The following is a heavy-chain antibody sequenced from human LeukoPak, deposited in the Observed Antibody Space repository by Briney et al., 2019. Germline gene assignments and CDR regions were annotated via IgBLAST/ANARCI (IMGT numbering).Heavy chain of an antibody. J-gene: IGHJ3*02. CDR3: ARDPRRDGYSDAFDI. D-gene: IGHD5-24*01. CDR2: IYYSGST. CDR1: GGSISSYY. Sequence: SETLSLTCTVSGGSISSYYWSWIRQPPGKGLEWIGYIYYSGSTNYNPSLKSRVTISVDTSKNQFSLKPSSVTAADTAVYYCARDPRRDGYSDAFDIWGQGTMVTVSS. V-gene: IGHV4-59*01.